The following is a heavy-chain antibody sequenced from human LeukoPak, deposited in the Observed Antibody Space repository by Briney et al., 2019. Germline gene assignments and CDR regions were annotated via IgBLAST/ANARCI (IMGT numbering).Heavy chain of an antibody. Sequence: SVKVSCKASGGTFSSYAISWVRQAPGQGLEWMGGIIPIFGTANYAQKFQGKVTITADESTSTAYMELSSLRSEDTAVYYCARSPSYGSGSPPNWFDPWGQGTLVTVSS. J-gene: IGHJ5*02. CDR2: IIPIFGTA. CDR1: GGTFSSYA. D-gene: IGHD3-10*01. CDR3: ARSPSYGSGSPPNWFDP. V-gene: IGHV1-69*13.